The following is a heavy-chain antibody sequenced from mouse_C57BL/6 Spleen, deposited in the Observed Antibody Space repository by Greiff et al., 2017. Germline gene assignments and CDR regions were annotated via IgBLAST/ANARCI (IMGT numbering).Heavy chain of an antibody. J-gene: IGHJ1*03. Sequence: DVKLVESGGGLVQPGESLKLSCESNEYEFPSHDMSWVRKTPEKRLELVAAINSDGGSTYYPDTMERRFIISRDNTKKTLYLQMSSLRSEDTALYYCARQILGRGYWYFDVWGTGTTVTVSS. CDR3: ARQILGRGYWYFDV. CDR1: EYEFPSHD. V-gene: IGHV5-2*01. D-gene: IGHD4-1*01. CDR2: INSDGGST.